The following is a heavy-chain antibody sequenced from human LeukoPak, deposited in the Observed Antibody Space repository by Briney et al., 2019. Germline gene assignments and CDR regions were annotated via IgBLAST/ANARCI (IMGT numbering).Heavy chain of an antibody. J-gene: IGHJ5*02. V-gene: IGHV4-30-2*01. CDR1: GASINSGSYY. CDR2: IYNTGNT. CDR3: ARVSYYRDSSGYYPSNWFDP. D-gene: IGHD3-22*01. Sequence: SETLSLICIVSGASINSGSYYWSWIQQPPVEAVEWIGYIYNTGNTYYNPSLKSRVTISVDRSKNELSLKLSSVTAADAAVYFCARVSYYRDSSGYYPSNWFDPWGQGTLVTVSS.